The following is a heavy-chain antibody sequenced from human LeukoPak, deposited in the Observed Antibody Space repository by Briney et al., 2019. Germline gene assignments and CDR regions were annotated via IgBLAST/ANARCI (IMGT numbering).Heavy chain of an antibody. D-gene: IGHD3-10*01. CDR3: ARVGENYYYYMDV. CDR2: IYHSGST. J-gene: IGHJ6*03. Sequence: SETLSLTCTVSGYSISSDSYWGWTRQPPGKGLEWIGTIYHSGSTSYSPSLKSRVTISVDTSKNQFSLKLNSVTAADTAVYYCARVGENYYYYMDVWGKGTTVTISS. CDR1: GYSISSDSY. V-gene: IGHV4-38-2*02.